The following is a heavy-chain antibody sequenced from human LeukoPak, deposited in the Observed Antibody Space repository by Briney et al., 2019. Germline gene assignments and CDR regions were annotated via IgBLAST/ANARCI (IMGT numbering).Heavy chain of an antibody. J-gene: IGHJ4*02. V-gene: IGHV4-34*01. CDR3: ARRPEGYIDY. CDR1: GGSFSGYY. CDR2: INHSGST. Sequence: PSETLSLTCAVYGGSFSGYYWSWIRQPPGKGLEWIGEINHSGSTNYNPSLKSRVTISVDTSKNQFSLKLSSVTAADTAVYYCARRPEGYIDYWGQGTLVTVPS.